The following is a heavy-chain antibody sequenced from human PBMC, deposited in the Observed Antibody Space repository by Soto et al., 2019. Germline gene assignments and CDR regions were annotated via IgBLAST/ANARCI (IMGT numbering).Heavy chain of an antibody. D-gene: IGHD5-18*01. CDR3: AARMGREIQLWGRDAFDI. CDR2: IVVGSGNT. Sequence: ASVKVSCKASGFTFTSSAVQWVRQARGQRLEWIGWIVVGSGNTNYAQKFQERVTITRDMSTSTAYMELSSLRSEDTAVYYCAARMGREIQLWGRDAFDIWGQGTMVTVSS. CDR1: GFTFTSSA. J-gene: IGHJ3*02. V-gene: IGHV1-58*01.